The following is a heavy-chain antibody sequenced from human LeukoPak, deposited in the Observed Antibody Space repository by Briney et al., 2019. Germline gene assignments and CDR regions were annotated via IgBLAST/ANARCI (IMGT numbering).Heavy chain of an antibody. CDR1: GGSISSGSYY. CDR2: IYTSGST. Sequence: SETLSLTCTVSGGSISSGSYYWSWIRQPAGQGLEWIGRIYTSGSTNYNPSLKSRVTISVDTSKNQFSLKLSSVTAADTAVYYCASLWFGGYIDYWGQGTLVTVSS. J-gene: IGHJ4*02. D-gene: IGHD3-10*01. CDR3: ASLWFGGYIDY. V-gene: IGHV4-61*02.